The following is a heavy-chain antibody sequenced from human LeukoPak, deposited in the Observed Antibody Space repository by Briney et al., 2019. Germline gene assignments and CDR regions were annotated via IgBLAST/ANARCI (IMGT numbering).Heavy chain of an antibody. V-gene: IGHV3-20*04. J-gene: IGHJ6*03. D-gene: IGHD4-11*01. CDR1: GFTFSNYW. CDR3: ARALSNYVDYYYYYYMDV. CDR2: INWNGGNT. Sequence: GGSLRLSCAASGFTFSNYWIHWVRQAPGKGLEWVSGINWNGGNTGYVDSVKGRFTISRDNAKNSLYLQMNSLRVEDTALYYCARALSNYVDYYYYYYMDVWGKGTTVTVSS.